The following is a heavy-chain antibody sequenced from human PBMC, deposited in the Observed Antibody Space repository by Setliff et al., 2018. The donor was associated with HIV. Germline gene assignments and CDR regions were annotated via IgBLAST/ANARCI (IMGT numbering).Heavy chain of an antibody. CDR2: IHYTGSH. V-gene: IGHV4-61*05. D-gene: IGHD5-12*01. CDR1: GGSISSRSYY. J-gene: IGHJ5*01. Sequence: PSETLSLTCTVSGGSISSRSYYWSWIRQSPGKGLEWIGYIHYTGSHFDNPSFTSRLTISVDKSNNQFSLRLNSVTAADTAVYYCARGGNSRAAWFDSWGQGTLVTVSS. CDR3: ARGGNSRAAWFDS.